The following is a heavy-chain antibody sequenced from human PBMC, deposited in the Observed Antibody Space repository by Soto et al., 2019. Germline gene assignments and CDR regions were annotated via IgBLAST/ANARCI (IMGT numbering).Heavy chain of an antibody. D-gene: IGHD2-15*01. Sequence: SETLSLTCTVSGGSISSVGYYWGWIRQHPGKGLEWIGYMFYTGYTYYNPSLKSRVSISVDTSKNQFSLKLNSVTAADTAVYYCARYDCSGSSCYPFDYWGQGTLVTVSS. J-gene: IGHJ4*02. CDR3: ARYDCSGSSCYPFDY. V-gene: IGHV4-31*03. CDR2: MFYTGYT. CDR1: GGSISSVGYY.